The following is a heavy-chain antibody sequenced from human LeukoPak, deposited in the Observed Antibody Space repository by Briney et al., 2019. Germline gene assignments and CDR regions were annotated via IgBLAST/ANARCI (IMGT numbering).Heavy chain of an antibody. V-gene: IGHV3-73*01. CDR1: GFTFSGTA. Sequence: GGSLRLSCAASGFTFSGTAMHWVRQASGKGLEWVGRIRSKANSYATAYAASVKGRFTISRDDSKNTAYLQMNSLKTEDTAVYYCTRDQTPYYWGQGTLVTVSS. CDR2: IRSKANSYAT. CDR3: TRDQTPYY. J-gene: IGHJ4*02.